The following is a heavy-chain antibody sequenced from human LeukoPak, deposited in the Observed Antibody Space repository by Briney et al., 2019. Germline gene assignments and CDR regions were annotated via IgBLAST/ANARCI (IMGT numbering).Heavy chain of an antibody. Sequence: GRSLRLSCAASGFTFSSYGMHWVRQAPGKGLEWVAVISYDGSNKYYADSVKGRFTISRDNSKNTLYLQMNSLRAEDTAVYYCAKDLEILSALVWLHYYGMDVWGKGTTVTVSS. CDR2: ISYDGSNK. V-gene: IGHV3-30*18. D-gene: IGHD6-19*01. CDR3: AKDLEILSALVWLHYYGMDV. CDR1: GFTFSSYG. J-gene: IGHJ6*04.